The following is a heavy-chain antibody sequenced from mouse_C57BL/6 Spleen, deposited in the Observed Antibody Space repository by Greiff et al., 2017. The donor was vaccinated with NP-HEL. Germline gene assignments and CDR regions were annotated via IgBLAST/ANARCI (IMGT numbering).Heavy chain of an antibody. Sequence: VKLVESGAELVRPGTSVKMSCKASGYTFTNYWIGWAKQRPGHGLEWIGDIYPGGGYTNYNEKFKGKATLTADKSSSTAYMQFSSLTSEDSAIYYCARGPSYYYGSSDGYFDVWGTGTTVTVSS. CDR1: GYTFTNYW. CDR2: IYPGGGYT. CDR3: ARGPSYYYGSSDGYFDV. V-gene: IGHV1-63*01. J-gene: IGHJ1*03. D-gene: IGHD1-1*01.